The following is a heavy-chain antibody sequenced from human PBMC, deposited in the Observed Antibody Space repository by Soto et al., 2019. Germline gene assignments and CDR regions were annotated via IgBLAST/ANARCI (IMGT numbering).Heavy chain of an antibody. J-gene: IGHJ6*02. CDR3: AKGHQHSNSWTTHYSYYAMDV. CDR1: GFTFSSYA. V-gene: IGHV3-23*01. CDR2: ISGSGGST. Sequence: PGGSLRLSCAASGFTFSSYAMSWVRQAPGKGLEWVSAISGSGGSTYYADSVKGRFTISRDNSKNTLYLQMNSLRAEDTAVYYCAKGHQHSNSWTTHYSYYAMDVWGQGPTVTVS. D-gene: IGHD6-13*01.